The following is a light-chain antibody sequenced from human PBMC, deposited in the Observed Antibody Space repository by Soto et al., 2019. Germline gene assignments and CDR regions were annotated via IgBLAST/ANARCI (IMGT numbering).Light chain of an antibody. CDR1: SSNIGAGYD. CDR3: QSYDSSLSGWV. CDR2: GNY. J-gene: IGLJ3*02. Sequence: QPVLTQPPSVSGVPGQRATISCTGSSSNIGAGYDVHWYQQLPGIAPKLLMYGNYNRPSGVPDRFSGSKSGTSASLAITGLQAEDEADYYCQSYDSSLSGWVFGGGTQLTVL. V-gene: IGLV1-40*01.